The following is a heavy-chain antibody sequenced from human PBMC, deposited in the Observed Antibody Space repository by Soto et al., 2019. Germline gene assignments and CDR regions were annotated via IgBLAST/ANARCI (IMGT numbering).Heavy chain of an antibody. Sequence: QVQLVQSGPEVKKPGASVTVSCKTSDYTFTEHGIDWVRQAPGQGLEWVGWVSSYNGNTNYAYNLKDRVIMTTDASTSTAYMELRGLRSDDTAVYYCAREVEVSYSPADFWGQGTPVTVSS. CDR1: DYTFTEHG. CDR2: VSSYNGNT. J-gene: IGHJ4*02. V-gene: IGHV1-18*01. D-gene: IGHD3-10*01. CDR3: AREVEVSYSPADF.